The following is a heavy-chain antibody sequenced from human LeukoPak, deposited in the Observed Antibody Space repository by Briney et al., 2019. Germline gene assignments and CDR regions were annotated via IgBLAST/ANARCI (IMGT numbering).Heavy chain of an antibody. J-gene: IGHJ3*02. D-gene: IGHD2-15*01. Sequence: SETLSLTCTVSGGSISSYYWSWIRQPPGKGLEWIGNTYHSGSTNYNPSLKSRVTISVDTSKKQFSLKLSSVTAADTAVYYCARSGYCSGGSCRDAFDIWGQGTMVTVSS. CDR1: GGSISSYY. CDR3: ARSGYCSGGSCRDAFDI. CDR2: TYHSGST. V-gene: IGHV4-59*01.